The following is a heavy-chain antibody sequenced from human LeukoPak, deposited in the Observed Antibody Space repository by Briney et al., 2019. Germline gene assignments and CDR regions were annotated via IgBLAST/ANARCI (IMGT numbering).Heavy chain of an antibody. CDR3: ASLYEGRSGLGSNYVCT. CDR2: ISSSSSYI. D-gene: IGHD3-10*01. CDR1: GFTFSSYW. J-gene: IGHJ5*02. V-gene: IGHV3-21*01. Sequence: GPLRLSCAASGFTFSSYWMSWVRQAPGKGLEWVSSISSSSSYIYFADSVKGRFTISRDNAKNSLYLQMNSLRAEDTAVYYCASLYEGRSGLGSNYVCTWGAGTLVTVSS.